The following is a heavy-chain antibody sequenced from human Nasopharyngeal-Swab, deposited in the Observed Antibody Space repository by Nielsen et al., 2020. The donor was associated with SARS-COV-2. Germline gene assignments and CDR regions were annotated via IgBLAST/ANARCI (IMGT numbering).Heavy chain of an antibody. D-gene: IGHD6-13*01. V-gene: IGHV3-21*01. Sequence: GESLKISCAASGFNFSSYSMNWVRQAPGKGLEWVSSISSSSYIYYADSVKGRFTISRDNAKNSLYLQMNSLRAEDTAVYYCARDGAAGNAEQGSWGQGTLVTVSS. J-gene: IGHJ4*02. CDR3: ARDGAAGNAEQGS. CDR1: GFNFSSYS. CDR2: ISSSSYI.